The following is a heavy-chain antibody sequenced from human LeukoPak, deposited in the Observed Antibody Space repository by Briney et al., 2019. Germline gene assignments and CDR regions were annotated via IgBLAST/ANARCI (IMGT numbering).Heavy chain of an antibody. D-gene: IGHD3-9*01. J-gene: IGHJ4*02. CDR1: GYTFTGYY. CDR3: ARVHPYDILPGYDGTYFDY. V-gene: IGHV1-2*02. CDR2: INPNSGGT. Sequence: ASVKVSCKASGYTFTGYYMHWVRQAPGQGLEWMGWINPNSGGTNYAQKFQGRVTMTRDTSISTAYMELSRLRSDDTAVYYCARVHPYDILPGYDGTYFDYWGQGTLVTVSS.